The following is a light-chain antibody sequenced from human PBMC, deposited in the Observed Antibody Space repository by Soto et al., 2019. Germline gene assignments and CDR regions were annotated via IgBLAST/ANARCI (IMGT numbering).Light chain of an antibody. CDR1: QSVSNNY. CDR2: GAS. CDR3: QQYGSSPQT. V-gene: IGKV3-20*01. J-gene: IGKJ1*01. Sequence: EIRLTQSPCTLSLSPGERATLSCRASQSVSNNYLAWYQQMPGQAPRLLIYGASNRATGIPDRFSGSGSGTDFTLTISRLEPEDFAVYFCQQYGSSPQTFGQGTKVDIK.